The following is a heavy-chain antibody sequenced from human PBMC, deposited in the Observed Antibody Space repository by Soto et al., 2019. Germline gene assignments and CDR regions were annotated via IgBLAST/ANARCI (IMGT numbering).Heavy chain of an antibody. J-gene: IGHJ6*02. D-gene: IGHD6-13*01. Sequence: SGPTLVNPTETLTLTCTVSGFSLSNARMGVSWIRQPPGKALGWLAHIFSNGEKSYSTSLKSRLTISKDTSRSQVVLTMTNMDPEDTAVYYCAKEVSSSWYWGSYYYYGMDVWGQGTTVTVSS. V-gene: IGHV2-26*01. CDR2: IFSNGEK. CDR3: AKEVSSSWYWGSYYYYGMDV. CDR1: GFSLSNARMG.